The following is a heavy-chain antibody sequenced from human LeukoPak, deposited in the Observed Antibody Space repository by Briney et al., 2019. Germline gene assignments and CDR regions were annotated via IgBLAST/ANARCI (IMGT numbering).Heavy chain of an antibody. CDR1: GGSFSGYY. Sequence: SETLSLTCAVYGGSFSGYYWSWIRQPPGKGLEWIGEINHSGSTNYNPSLKSRVTISVDTSKNQFSLKLSSVTAAHTAVYYCASLYYYDLNFDYWGQGTLVTVSS. V-gene: IGHV4-34*01. D-gene: IGHD3-22*01. J-gene: IGHJ4*02. CDR2: INHSGST. CDR3: ASLYYYDLNFDY.